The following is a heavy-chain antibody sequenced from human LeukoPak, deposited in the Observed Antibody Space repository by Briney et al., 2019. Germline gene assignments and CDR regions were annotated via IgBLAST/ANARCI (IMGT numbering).Heavy chain of an antibody. CDR3: ATYSSNFFN. CDR2: IKQDGSEK. Sequence: PWGSLGLSCAASGFTFSSYWMSWMRQAPGKGLEWVANIKQDGSEKYYVDSVRGRSTISRDNAKDSLYLQMNSLRAEDTAVYYCATYSSNFFNWGQGTLVTVSS. D-gene: IGHD6-13*01. V-gene: IGHV3-7*01. J-gene: IGHJ4*02. CDR1: GFTFSSYW.